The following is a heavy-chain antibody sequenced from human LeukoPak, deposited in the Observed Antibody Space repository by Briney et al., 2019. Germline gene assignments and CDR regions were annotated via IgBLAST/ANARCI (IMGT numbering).Heavy chain of an antibody. V-gene: IGHV1-46*01. CDR2: INPSGGST. D-gene: IGHD3-22*01. CDR3: ARAQDDYYDSSGYHDDAFDI. CDR1: GYAFTSYY. J-gene: IGHJ3*02. Sequence: ASAKVSCKASGYAFTSYYMHWVRQAPGQGLEWMGIINPSGGSTSYAQKFQGRVTMTRDTSTSTVYMELSSLRSEDTAVYYCARAQDDYYDSSGYHDDAFDIWGQGTMVTVSS.